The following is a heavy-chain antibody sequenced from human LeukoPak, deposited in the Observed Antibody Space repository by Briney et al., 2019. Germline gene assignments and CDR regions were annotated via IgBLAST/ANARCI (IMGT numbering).Heavy chain of an antibody. J-gene: IGHJ3*02. CDR1: GGSISSGGYY. D-gene: IGHD3-22*01. V-gene: IGHV4-31*03. CDR2: IYYSGST. CDR3: ARGWRSDYYDSSGYPKDNDAFDI. Sequence: SGTLSLTCTVSGGSISSGGYYWSWIRQHPGKGLEWIGYIYYSGSTYYNPSLKSRVTISVDTSKNQFSLKLSSVTAADTAVYYCARGWRSDYYDSSGYPKDNDAFDIWGQGTMVTVSS.